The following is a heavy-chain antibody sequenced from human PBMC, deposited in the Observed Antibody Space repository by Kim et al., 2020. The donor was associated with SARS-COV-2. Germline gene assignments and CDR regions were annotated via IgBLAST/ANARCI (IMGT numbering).Heavy chain of an antibody. CDR1: GYTFTSYG. V-gene: IGHV1-18*01. CDR3: ARVPYYYDSSGYYSNWVGAFDI. D-gene: IGHD3-22*01. CDR2: ISAYNGNT. J-gene: IGHJ3*02. Sequence: ASVKVSCKASGYTFTSYGISWVRQAPGQGLEWMGWISAYNGNTNYAQKLQGRVTMTTDTSTSTAYMELRSLRSDDTAVYYCARVPYYYDSSGYYSNWVGAFDIWGQGTMVTVSS.